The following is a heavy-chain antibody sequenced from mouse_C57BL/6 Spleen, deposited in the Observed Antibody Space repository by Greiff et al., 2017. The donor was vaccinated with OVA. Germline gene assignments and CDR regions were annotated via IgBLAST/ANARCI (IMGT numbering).Heavy chain of an antibody. CDR3: ARYITLCSSYAMDY. D-gene: IGHD6-1*01. CDR2: IRNKANGYTT. Sequence: EVKLVESGGGLVQPGGSLSLSCAASGFTFTDYYMSWVRQPPGKALEWLGFIRNKANGYTTEYSASVKGRFTISRDNSPSILYLQMNALRAEDSATYYCARYITLCSSYAMDYWGQGTSVTVSS. J-gene: IGHJ4*01. V-gene: IGHV7-3*01. CDR1: GFTFTDYY.